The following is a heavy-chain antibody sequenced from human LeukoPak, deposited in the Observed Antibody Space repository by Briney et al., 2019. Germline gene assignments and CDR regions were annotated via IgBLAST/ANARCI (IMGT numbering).Heavy chain of an antibody. D-gene: IGHD3-3*01. V-gene: IGHV3-30-3*01. CDR3: ARDVAEDLEWLLSGPYFDY. CDR1: GFTFSSYW. CDR2: ISYDGSNK. J-gene: IGHJ4*02. Sequence: GGSLRLSCAASGFTFSSYWMSWVRQAPGKGLEWVAVISYDGSNKYYADSVKGRFTISRDNSKNTLYLQMNSLRAEDTAVYYCARDVAEDLEWLLSGPYFDYWGQGTLVTVSS.